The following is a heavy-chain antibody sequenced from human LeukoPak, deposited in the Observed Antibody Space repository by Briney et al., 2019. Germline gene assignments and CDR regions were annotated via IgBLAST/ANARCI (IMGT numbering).Heavy chain of an antibody. J-gene: IGHJ6*04. Sequence: SETLSLTCAVHGGSFSGYYWSWIRQPPGKGLEWIGKINHSGSTNYNPSLKSRVTISVDTSKNQFSLKLSSVTAADTAIYYCGAVAAIRSYYGMDVWGKGTTVTVSS. V-gene: IGHV4-34*01. CDR1: GGSFSGYY. CDR2: INHSGST. CDR3: GAVAAIRSYYGMDV. D-gene: IGHD2-2*02.